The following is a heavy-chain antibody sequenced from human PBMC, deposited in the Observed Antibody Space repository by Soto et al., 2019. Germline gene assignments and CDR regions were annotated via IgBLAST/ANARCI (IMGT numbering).Heavy chain of an antibody. CDR1: GGSISSYY. D-gene: IGHD4-4*01. Sequence: SETLSLTCTVSGGSISSYYWSWIRQPPGKGLEWIGYIYYSGSTNYNPSLKSRVTISVDTSKNQFSLKLSSVTAADTAVYYCAGYRGRDYSNWFDPWGQGTLVTVSS. J-gene: IGHJ5*02. CDR3: AGYRGRDYSNWFDP. V-gene: IGHV4-59*01. CDR2: IYYSGST.